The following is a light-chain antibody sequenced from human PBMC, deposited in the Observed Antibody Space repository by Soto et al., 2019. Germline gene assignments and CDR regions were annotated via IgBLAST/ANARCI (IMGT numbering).Light chain of an antibody. CDR2: GAS. Sequence: EIVLTQSPASLSLSPGERATLSCRASQSVDSYLVWYQQKPGQAPRLLMYGASNRATGIPDRFSGTGSGTDFTLTISRLEPEDFAVYYCQQYGSSPYTFGLGTKVDIK. J-gene: IGKJ2*01. CDR3: QQYGSSPYT. CDR1: QSVDSY. V-gene: IGKV3-20*01.